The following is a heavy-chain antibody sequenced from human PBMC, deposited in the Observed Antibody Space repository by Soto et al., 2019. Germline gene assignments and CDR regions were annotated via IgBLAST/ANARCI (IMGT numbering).Heavy chain of an antibody. CDR3: RVKGYYGSGSYPARGLGYGMDV. D-gene: IGHD3-10*01. Sequence: GGSLRLSCAASGFAFSSYAMSWVRQAPGKGLEWVSAISGSGGSTYYADSVKGRFTISRDNSKNTLYLQMNSLRAEDTAVYYCRVKGYYGSGSYPARGLGYGMDVWGQGTTVTVS. CDR2: ISGSGGST. V-gene: IGHV3-23*01. CDR1: GFAFSSYA. J-gene: IGHJ6*02.